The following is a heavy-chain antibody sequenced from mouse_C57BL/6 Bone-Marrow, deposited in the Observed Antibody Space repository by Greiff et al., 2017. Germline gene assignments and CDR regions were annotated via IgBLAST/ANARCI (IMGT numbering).Heavy chain of an antibody. CDR2: ISSGSSTI. Sequence: EVQLVESGGGLVKPGGSLTLSCAASGFTFSDYGMHWVRQAPEKGLEWVAYISSGSSTIYYADTVKGRFTISRDNAKNTLFLQMTSLRSEDAAMYYGGRRHGSSLFAYWGQGTLVTVSA. CDR1: GFTFSDYG. V-gene: IGHV5-17*01. D-gene: IGHD1-1*01. J-gene: IGHJ3*01. CDR3: GRRHGSSLFAY.